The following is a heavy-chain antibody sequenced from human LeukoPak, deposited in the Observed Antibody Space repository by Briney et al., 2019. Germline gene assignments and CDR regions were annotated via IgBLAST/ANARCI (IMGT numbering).Heavy chain of an antibody. V-gene: IGHV6-1*01. J-gene: IGHJ6*03. Sequence: SQTLSLTCAISGDSVSSKSAGWSWIRQSPSRGLEWLGRTYYGSKWYNDYAVSVKSRITINPDTSKNQFSLQLNSVTPEDTAVYYCARATKNSKFHDSSGWNRYYYYMDVWGKGTTVTVSS. CDR1: GDSVSSKSAG. CDR2: TYYGSKWYN. CDR3: ARATKNSKFHDSSGWNRYYYYMDV. D-gene: IGHD6-19*01.